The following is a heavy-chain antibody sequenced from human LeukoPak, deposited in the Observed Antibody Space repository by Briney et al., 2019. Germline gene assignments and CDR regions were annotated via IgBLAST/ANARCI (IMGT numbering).Heavy chain of an antibody. J-gene: IGHJ4*02. Sequence: SHTLSLTCAGSGDSVSGNSASWNWIRECPSGGLDGLGRTYYRSKWSNDYAHSVKSRITINPDTSKNEFSLQLDSVTPEDTAVYYCARDPDSSSEWGPFDYWGQGTLVTVSS. CDR3: ARDPDSSSEWGPFDY. CDR1: GDSVSGNSAS. V-gene: IGHV6-1*01. CDR2: TYYRSKWSN. D-gene: IGHD6-6*01.